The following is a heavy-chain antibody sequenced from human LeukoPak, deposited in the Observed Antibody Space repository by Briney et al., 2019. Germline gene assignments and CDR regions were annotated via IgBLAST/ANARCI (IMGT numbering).Heavy chain of an antibody. CDR3: AKSGPDTYYYGSGSYSY. J-gene: IGHJ4*02. CDR1: GFTFSSYA. Sequence: GGSLRLSCAASGFTFSSYAMSWVRQAPGKGLEWVSAISGSGGSTYYADSVKGRFTISRDNSKNTLYLQMNSLRAEDTAVYYCAKSGPDTYYYGSGSYSYWGQGTLVTVSS. V-gene: IGHV3-23*01. CDR2: ISGSGGST. D-gene: IGHD3-10*01.